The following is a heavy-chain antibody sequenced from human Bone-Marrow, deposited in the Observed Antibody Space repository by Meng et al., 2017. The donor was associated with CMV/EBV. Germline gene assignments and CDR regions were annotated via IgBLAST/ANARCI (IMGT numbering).Heavy chain of an antibody. J-gene: IGHJ3*02. V-gene: IGHV1-2*02. CDR2: INPNSGGT. CDR1: GYTFTGYY. CDR3: ARGQLLWFGESAFDI. D-gene: IGHD3-10*01. Sequence: QVQLVQSGAEVKKPGASVKVSCKASGYTFTGYYMHWVRQAPGQGLEWMGWINPNSGGTNYAQKFQGRVTMTRDTSISTAYMELSRLRSDDTAVYYCARGQLLWFGESAFDIWGQGTMVTVSS.